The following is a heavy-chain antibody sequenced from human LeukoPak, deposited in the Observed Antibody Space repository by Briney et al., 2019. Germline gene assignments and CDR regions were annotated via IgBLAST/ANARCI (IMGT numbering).Heavy chain of an antibody. V-gene: IGHV4-34*01. J-gene: IGHJ4*02. D-gene: IGHD3-16*02. CDR1: GGSFSGYY. CDR3: ARARMGVWGSHCLFDY. CDR2: INNSGST. Sequence: SETGSLTCVVYGGSFSGYYWSWIRQPPGKGLEWIGEINNSGSTNYNPSLKSRVTISVDTSKKQFSLKLRSVTAADTAVYYCARARMGVWGSHCLFDYWGQGTLATVSS.